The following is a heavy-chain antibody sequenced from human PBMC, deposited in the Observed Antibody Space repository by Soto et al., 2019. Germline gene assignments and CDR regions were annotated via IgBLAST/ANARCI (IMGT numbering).Heavy chain of an antibody. CDR2: ISYDGSDQ. D-gene: IGHD2-15*01. CDR3: TRDRSLTVVVAGY. J-gene: IGHJ4*02. Sequence: QVQLVESGGGVVQPGRSLRLSCAASGFTFRSYAMHWVRQAPGKGQEWVSFISYDGSDQYYADSVKGRFTISRDNSKNTVYLQMNRLRPDDTAVYYCTRDRSLTVVVAGYWGLGTLVTVSS. CDR1: GFTFRSYA. V-gene: IGHV3-30*01.